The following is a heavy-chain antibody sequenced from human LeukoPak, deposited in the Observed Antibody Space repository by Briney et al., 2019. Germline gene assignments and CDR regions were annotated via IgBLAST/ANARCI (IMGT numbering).Heavy chain of an antibody. CDR2: ISGSGGST. V-gene: IGHV3-23*01. Sequence: GGSLRLSCAASGFTFSSYGMSWVRQAPGKGLEWVSAISGSGGSTYYADSVKGRFTISRDNSKNTLYLQMNSLRAEDTAVYYCAKDGYSYGNYYYYYMDVWGKGTTVTISS. D-gene: IGHD5-18*01. CDR3: AKDGYSYGNYYYYYMDV. CDR1: GFTFSSYG. J-gene: IGHJ6*03.